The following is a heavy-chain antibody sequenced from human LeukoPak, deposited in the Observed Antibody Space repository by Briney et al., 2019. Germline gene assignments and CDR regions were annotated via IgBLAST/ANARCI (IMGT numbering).Heavy chain of an antibody. V-gene: IGHV4-39*01. J-gene: IGHJ4*02. CDR1: GGSISGGSHH. CDR3: VRHDGRGGATMGSLDS. CDR2: LYLSRTT. D-gene: IGHD5-12*01. Sequence: PSETLSLTCTVSGGSISGGSHHWGWFRQSPGKGLEWIGSLYLSRTTYYNPSLNSRVTISVDTSKNQFSLQLNSATAADTAVYYCVRHDGRGGATMGSLDSWGQGSLVTVSS.